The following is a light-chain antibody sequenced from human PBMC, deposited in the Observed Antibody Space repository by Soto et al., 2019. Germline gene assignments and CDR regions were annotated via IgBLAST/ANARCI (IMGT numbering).Light chain of an antibody. V-gene: IGKV3-20*01. J-gene: IGKJ1*01. CDR2: GAS. CDR3: HHYAASPQT. Sequence: EIVLTQSPGTLSLSPGERATLSCRASQSLSSTSLAWYQQRPGQAPRLLIYGASYRATGTPDRFRGSASGTDFTLTISRLEPEDFAVYYCHHYAASPQTFGQGTKVEIK. CDR1: QSLSSTS.